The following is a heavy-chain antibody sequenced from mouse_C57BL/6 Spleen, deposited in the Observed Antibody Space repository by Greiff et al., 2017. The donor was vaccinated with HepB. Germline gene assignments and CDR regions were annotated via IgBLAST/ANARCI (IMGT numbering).Heavy chain of an antibody. CDR2: IDPETGGT. D-gene: IGHD1-1*01. Sequence: VQLQQSGAELVRPGASVTLSCKASGYTFTDYEMHWVKQTPVHGLEWIGAIDPETGGTAYNQKFKGKAILTADKSSSTAYMELRSLTSEDSADYYCTRDGPFAYWGQGTLVTVSA. CDR3: TRDGPFAY. J-gene: IGHJ3*01. V-gene: IGHV1-15*01. CDR1: GYTFTDYE.